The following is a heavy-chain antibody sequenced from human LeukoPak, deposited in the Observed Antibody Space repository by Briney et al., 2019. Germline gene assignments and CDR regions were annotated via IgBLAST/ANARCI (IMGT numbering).Heavy chain of an antibody. CDR2: IYYSGST. CDR1: GGSISSGECY. D-gene: IGHD6-13*01. J-gene: IGHJ5*02. Sequence: PSETLSLTCTASGGSISSGECYWTWLRQHPGKGLEWIGYIYYSGSTYYNPSLKSRVIISVDTSKNQFSLKLSSVTAADTAVYYCARDRIAGRWFDPWGQGTLVTVSS. CDR3: ARDRIAGRWFDP. V-gene: IGHV4-31*03.